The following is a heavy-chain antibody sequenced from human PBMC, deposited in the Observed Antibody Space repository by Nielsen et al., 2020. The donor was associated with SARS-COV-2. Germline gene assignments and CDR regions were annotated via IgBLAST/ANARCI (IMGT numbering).Heavy chain of an antibody. CDR3: AREDLDDYGDPNWFDP. CDR1: GGSISSSNW. J-gene: IGHJ5*02. Sequence: SETLSPTFAVSGGSISSSNWWSWVRQPPGKGLEWIGEIYHSGSTNYNPSLKSRVTISVDKSKNQFSLKLSSVTAADTAVYYCAREDLDDYGDPNWFDPWGQGTLVTVSS. D-gene: IGHD4-17*01. V-gene: IGHV4-4*02. CDR2: IYHSGST.